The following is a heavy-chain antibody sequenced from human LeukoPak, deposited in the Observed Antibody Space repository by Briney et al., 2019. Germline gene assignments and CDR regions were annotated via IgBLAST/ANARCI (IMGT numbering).Heavy chain of an antibody. V-gene: IGHV4-4*07. Sequence: SETLSLTCTVSGGSISSYYWSWIRQPAGKGLELIGRIYTSGSTNYNPSLKSRVTMSVDTSKNQFSLKLSSVTAADTAVYYCARSGRGYYDSSGYSLLFDYWGQGTLVTVSS. CDR1: GGSISSYY. CDR3: ARSGRGYYDSSGYSLLFDY. J-gene: IGHJ4*02. CDR2: IYTSGST. D-gene: IGHD3-22*01.